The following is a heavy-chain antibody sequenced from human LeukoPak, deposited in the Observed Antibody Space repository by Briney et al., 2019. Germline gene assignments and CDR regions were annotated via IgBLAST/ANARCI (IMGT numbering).Heavy chain of an antibody. CDR2: INTNTGNP. D-gene: IGHD6-19*01. V-gene: IGHV7-4-1*02. J-gene: IGHJ3*02. CDR1: GYTFTSYA. CDR3: ARVASGWTRDAFDI. Sequence: GASVKVSCKASGYTFTSYAMNWVRQAPGQGLEWMGWINTNTGNPTYAQGFTGRFVFSLDTSVSTAYLQISSLKAEDTAVYYCARVASGWTRDAFDIWGQGTMVTVSS.